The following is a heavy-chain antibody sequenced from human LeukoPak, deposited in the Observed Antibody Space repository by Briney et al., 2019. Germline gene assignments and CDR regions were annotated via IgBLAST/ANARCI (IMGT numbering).Heavy chain of an antibody. J-gene: IGHJ4*02. D-gene: IGHD3-22*01. CDR3: AKAPGGGYPRPPLGY. CDR1: GFTVSSNY. V-gene: IGHV3-53*05. CDR2: IYSGGST. Sequence: AGGSLRLSCAASGFTVSSNYMSWVRQAPGKGLEWVSVIYSGGSTYYADSVKGRFTISRDNSKNTLYLQMNSLRAEDTAVYYCAKAPGGGYPRPPLGYWGQGTLVTVSS.